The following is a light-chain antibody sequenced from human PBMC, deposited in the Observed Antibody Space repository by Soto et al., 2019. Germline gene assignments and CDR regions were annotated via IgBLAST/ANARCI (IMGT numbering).Light chain of an antibody. CDR3: SSHTTSNTQV. J-gene: IGLJ3*02. V-gene: IGLV2-14*01. CDR2: DVS. CDR1: SSDVGTYNY. Sequence: HSALTQPASVSGSPGQSITISCTGTSSDVGTYNYVSWYQHRPGKAPKLMIYDVSYRPSGVSNRFSGSKSANTASLTISGLQAEDEADYYCSSHTTSNTQVFGGGTKLTVL.